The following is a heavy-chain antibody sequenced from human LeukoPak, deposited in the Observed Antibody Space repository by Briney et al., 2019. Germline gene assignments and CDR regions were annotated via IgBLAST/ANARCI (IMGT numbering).Heavy chain of an antibody. CDR3: ARGGGYYDFWSGYYSSWGLGGPYYYYGMDV. CDR1: GYTFTGYY. V-gene: IGHV1-2*04. Sequence: ASVKVSCKASGYTFTGYYMHWVRQAPEQGLEWMGWINPNSGGTNYAQKFQGWVTMTRDTSISTAYMELSRLRSDDTAVYYCARGGGYYDFWSGYYSSWGLGGPYYYYGMDVWGQGTTVTVSS. CDR2: INPNSGGT. J-gene: IGHJ6*02. D-gene: IGHD3-3*01.